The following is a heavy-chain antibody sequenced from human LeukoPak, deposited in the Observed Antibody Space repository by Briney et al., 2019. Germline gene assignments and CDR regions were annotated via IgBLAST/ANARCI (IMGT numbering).Heavy chain of an antibody. CDR3: ARELRGHGCYYGMDV. D-gene: IGHD5-24*01. J-gene: IGHJ6*02. CDR2: IIPIFGTA. Sequence: SVKVSCKASGGTFSSYAISWVRQAPGQGLEWMGGIIPIFGTANYAQKFQGRVTITADESTSTAYMELSSLRSEDTAVYYCARELRGHGCYYGMDVWGQGTTVTVSS. V-gene: IGHV1-69*13. CDR1: GGTFSSYA.